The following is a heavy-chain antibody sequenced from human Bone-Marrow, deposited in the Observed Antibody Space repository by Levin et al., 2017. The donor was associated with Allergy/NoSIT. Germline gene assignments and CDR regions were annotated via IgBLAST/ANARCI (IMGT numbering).Heavy chain of an antibody. V-gene: IGHV3-23*01. CDR2: ISGSGSTT. CDR3: AQDRHVAVSLFHI. J-gene: IGHJ3*02. Sequence: ASVKVSCAASGFTFSGSAVYWVRQAPGKGLEWVSAISGSGSTTYYADSVKGRFTISRDNSKNTLYLQINSLRAEDTGVYFCAQDRHVAVSLFHIWGQGTTVIVSS. D-gene: IGHD3-16*01. CDR1: GFTFSGSA.